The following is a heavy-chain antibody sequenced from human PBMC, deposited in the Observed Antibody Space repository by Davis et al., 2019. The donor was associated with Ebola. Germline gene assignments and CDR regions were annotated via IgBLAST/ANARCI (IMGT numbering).Heavy chain of an antibody. V-gene: IGHV1-8*01. CDR3: ASGIRAGDYSEY. CDR2: MNPNSGNA. CDR1: GYTFTNYD. Sequence: ASVTVSCKATGYTFTNYDIYWLRQPPGQGLEWVGWMNPNSGNAAYARRLQGRVTMTRNTSITTAYMELSTLTSEDTAVYYCASGIRAGDYSEYWGQGTLVTVSS. J-gene: IGHJ4*02. D-gene: IGHD4-17*01.